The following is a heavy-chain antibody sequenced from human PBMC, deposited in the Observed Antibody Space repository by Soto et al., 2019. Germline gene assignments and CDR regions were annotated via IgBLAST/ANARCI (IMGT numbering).Heavy chain of an antibody. CDR3: ARSPVEYSSSSSYYYGMDV. Sequence: GGSLRLSCAASGFTFSSYAMHWVRQAPGKGLEWVAVISYDGSNKYYADSVKGRFTISRDNSKNTLYLQMNSLRAEDTAVYYCARSPVEYSSSSSYYYGMDVWGQGTTVTSP. CDR2: ISYDGSNK. CDR1: GFTFSSYA. D-gene: IGHD6-6*01. J-gene: IGHJ6*02. V-gene: IGHV3-30-3*01.